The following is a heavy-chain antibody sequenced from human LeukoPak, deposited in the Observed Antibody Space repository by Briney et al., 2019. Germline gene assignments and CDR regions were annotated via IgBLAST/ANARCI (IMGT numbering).Heavy chain of an antibody. CDR3: VQSPQIVTTPRFDY. Sequence: PGGSLRLSCAASGFTFSSYAMSWVRQAPGKGLEWVSTISGSFGSTYYADSVEGRFTISRDNSKNTMSLQLNSLRAEDTAVYYCVQSPQIVTTPRFDYWGQGTLVTVSS. J-gene: IGHJ4*02. CDR1: GFTFSSYA. V-gene: IGHV3-23*01. D-gene: IGHD5-12*01. CDR2: ISGSFGST.